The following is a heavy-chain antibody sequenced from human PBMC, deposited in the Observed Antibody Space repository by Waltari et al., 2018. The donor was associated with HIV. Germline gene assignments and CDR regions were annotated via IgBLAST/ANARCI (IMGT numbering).Heavy chain of an antibody. D-gene: IGHD3-22*01. V-gene: IGHV5-51*03. Sequence: EVQLVQSGAEVKKPGESLKISCKGSGYSFTRCWIGWVRQMLGKGLEWMGVIYPGDSDTRYSPSFQGQVTISADKSISTASLQWSSLKASDTAMYYCAATYYYDSSGYYPGAFDIWGQGTMVTVSS. CDR3: AATYYYDSSGYYPGAFDI. CDR2: IYPGDSDT. J-gene: IGHJ3*02. CDR1: GYSFTRCW.